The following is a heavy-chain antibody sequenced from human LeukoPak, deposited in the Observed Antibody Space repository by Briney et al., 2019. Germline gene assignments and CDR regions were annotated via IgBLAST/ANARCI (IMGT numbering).Heavy chain of an antibody. V-gene: IGHV5-51*01. J-gene: IGHJ4*02. CDR2: IYPGDSDT. Sequence: ESPKISCKGSGYSFTSYWIGWVRQMPGKGLEWMGIIYPGDSDTRYSPSFQGQVTISADKSISTAYLQWSSLKASDTAMYYCARHDPIIAVAAHKAFDYWGQGTLVTVSS. D-gene: IGHD6-19*01. CDR1: GYSFTSYW. CDR3: ARHDPIIAVAAHKAFDY.